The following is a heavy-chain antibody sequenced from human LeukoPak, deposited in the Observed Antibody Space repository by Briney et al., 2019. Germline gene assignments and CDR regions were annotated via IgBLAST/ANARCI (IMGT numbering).Heavy chain of an antibody. CDR1: GFTFSSYS. J-gene: IGHJ4*02. CDR2: ISSSSSTI. D-gene: IGHD6-19*01. Sequence: GGSLRLSCAASGFTFSSYSMNRVRQAPGKGLEWVSYISSSSSTIYYADSVKGRFTISRDNAKNSLYLQMNSLRAEDTAVYYCARWFSTGRGFFDYWGQGILVTVSS. CDR3: ARWFSTGRGFFDY. V-gene: IGHV3-48*01.